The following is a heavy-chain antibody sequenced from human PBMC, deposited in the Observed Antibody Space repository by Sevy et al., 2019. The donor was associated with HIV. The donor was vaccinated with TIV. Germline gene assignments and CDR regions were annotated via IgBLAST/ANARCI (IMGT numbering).Heavy chain of an antibody. CDR2: ISYTGNT. J-gene: IGHJ5*02. V-gene: IGHV4-30-4*01. D-gene: IGHD6-6*01. Sequence: SETLSLTCTVSGGSISSGNYYWHWIRQPPGKGLEWIGYISYTGNTYYNPSLKGPVTISVDTSNNQFSLRLTSVTAADTAVYYCARDATEYTSSSVLFDPWGQGTLVTVSS. CDR3: ARDATEYTSSSVLFDP. CDR1: GGSISSGNYY.